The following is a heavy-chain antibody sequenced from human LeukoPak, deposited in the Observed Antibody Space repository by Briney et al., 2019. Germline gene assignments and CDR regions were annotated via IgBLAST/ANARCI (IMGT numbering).Heavy chain of an antibody. D-gene: IGHD3-10*01. CDR3: AKGGPSSGGHDAFDI. CDR2: ISGSGGST. Sequence: SGGSLRLSCAASGFTFSDYAMSWVRQAPGKGLEWVSAISGSGGSTYYADSVKGRFTISRDNSKNTLYLQMNSLRAEDTAVYYCAKGGPSSGGHDAFDIWGQGTMVTVSS. J-gene: IGHJ3*02. CDR1: GFTFSDYA. V-gene: IGHV3-23*01.